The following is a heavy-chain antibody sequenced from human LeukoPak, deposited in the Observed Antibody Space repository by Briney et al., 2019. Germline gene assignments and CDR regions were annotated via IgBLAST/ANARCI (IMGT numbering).Heavy chain of an antibody. V-gene: IGHV4-34*01. CDR3: ARGRAYYYDSSGYVVYFDY. D-gene: IGHD3-22*01. CDR1: GGSFSGYY. CDR2: INHSGST. Sequence: SETLSLTCAVYGGSFSGYYWSWVRQPPGKGLEWIGEINHSGSTNYNPSLKSRVTISVDTSKNQFSLKLSSVTAADTAVYYCARGRAYYYDSSGYVVYFDYWGQGTLVTVSS. J-gene: IGHJ4*02.